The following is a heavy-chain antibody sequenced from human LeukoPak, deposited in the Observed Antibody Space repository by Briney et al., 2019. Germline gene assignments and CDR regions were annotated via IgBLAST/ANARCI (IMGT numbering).Heavy chain of an antibody. CDR2: INYTGNT. CDR3: ARAMIGYTFGPFDY. J-gene: IGHJ4*02. D-gene: IGHD5-18*01. Sequence: TSETLSLTCGVYGGSLSGYYWSWIRQPPGKGLQWIGVINYTGNTNYNPSLKSRVAISVDTSKNQFSLKLTSVTAADTAVYYCARAMIGYTFGPFDYWGQGTLVTVSS. V-gene: IGHV4-34*01. CDR1: GGSLSGYY.